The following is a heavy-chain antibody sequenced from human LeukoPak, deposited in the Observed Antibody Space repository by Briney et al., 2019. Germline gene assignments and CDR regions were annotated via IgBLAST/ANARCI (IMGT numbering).Heavy chain of an antibody. D-gene: IGHD1-26*01. CDR3: ARDKMGEDGSSGLGY. J-gene: IGHJ4*02. CDR2: IIPILGIA. V-gene: IGHV1-69*04. Sequence: SVKVSCKASGGTFSSYAISWVRQAPGQGLEWMGRIIPILGIANYAQKFQGRVTITADKSTSTAYMELSSLRSEDTAVYYCARDKMGEDGSSGLGYWGQGTLVTVSS. CDR1: GGTFSSYA.